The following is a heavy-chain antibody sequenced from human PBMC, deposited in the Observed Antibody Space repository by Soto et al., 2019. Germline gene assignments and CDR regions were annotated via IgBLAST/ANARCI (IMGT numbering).Heavy chain of an antibody. Sequence: QVQLQESGPGLVKPSQTLSLTCTVSGGSISSGGYYWSWIRQHPGKGLEWIGYIYYSGSTYYNPSLKSRVNISVDTSKNQFSLKLSSVTAADTAVYYCARASGSSMVRGVPTYWYFDLWGRGTLVTVSS. J-gene: IGHJ2*01. V-gene: IGHV4-31*03. D-gene: IGHD3-10*01. CDR1: GGSISSGGYY. CDR2: IYYSGST. CDR3: ARASGSSMVRGVPTYWYFDL.